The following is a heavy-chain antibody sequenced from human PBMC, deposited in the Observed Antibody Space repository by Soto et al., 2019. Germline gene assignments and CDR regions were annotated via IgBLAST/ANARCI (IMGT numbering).Heavy chain of an antibody. CDR3: ARSPKITRYGDSTYYFDY. J-gene: IGHJ4*02. V-gene: IGHV1-69*13. D-gene: IGHD4-17*01. Sequence: ASVKVSCKASGGTFSSYAISWVRQAPGQGLEWMGGIIPIFGTANYAQKFQGRVTITADESTSTAYMELSSLRSEDTAVYYCARSPKITRYGDSTYYFDYWGQGTLVTVSS. CDR1: GGTFSSYA. CDR2: IIPIFGTA.